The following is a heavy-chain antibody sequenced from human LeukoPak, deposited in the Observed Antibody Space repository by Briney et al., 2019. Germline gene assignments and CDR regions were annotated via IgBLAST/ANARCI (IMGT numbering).Heavy chain of an antibody. CDR2: ISSSGHTI. V-gene: IGHV3-11*01. Sequence: GGSLRLSCAASGFTFSDYYMSWIRQAPGKGLEWVSHISSSGHTIYYADFVRGRFTISRDNAQNSLYLQMNRLRVEDTAVYYCARDLGVTMTTSHFDYWGQGTQVTVSS. D-gene: IGHD3-22*01. CDR1: GFTFSDYY. J-gene: IGHJ4*02. CDR3: ARDLGVTMTTSHFDY.